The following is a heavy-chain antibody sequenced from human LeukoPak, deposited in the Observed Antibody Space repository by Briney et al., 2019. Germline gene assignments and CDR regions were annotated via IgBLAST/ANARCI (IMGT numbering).Heavy chain of an antibody. CDR1: GYTLTELS. V-gene: IGHV1-24*01. J-gene: IGHJ4*02. Sequence: ASVKVSCKVSGYTLTELSMHWVRQAPGKGLEWMGGFDPEDGETIYAQKFQGRVTMTEDTSTDTAYMELSSLRSEDTAVYYCATLDYGDYPFHYWGQGTLVTVSS. CDR2: FDPEDGET. D-gene: IGHD4-17*01. CDR3: ATLDYGDYPFHY.